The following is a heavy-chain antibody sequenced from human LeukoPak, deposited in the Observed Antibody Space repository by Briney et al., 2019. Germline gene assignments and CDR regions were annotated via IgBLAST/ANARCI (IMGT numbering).Heavy chain of an antibody. J-gene: IGHJ4*02. D-gene: IGHD2-2*01. V-gene: IGHV4-34*01. CDR3: ASTERCSTTCPLDY. Sequence: SETRSLTCAVYGGSFTGYYGGWVRHPHGKGLEWNGETNHSGSTNYHPSLKSRVTISLDTPMTKFTLKLNSVTAADAAVYYCASTERCSTTCPLDYWGQGTLVTVSS. CDR1: GGSFTGYY. CDR2: TNHSGST.